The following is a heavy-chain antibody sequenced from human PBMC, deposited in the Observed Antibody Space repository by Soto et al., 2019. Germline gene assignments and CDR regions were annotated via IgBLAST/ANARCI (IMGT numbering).Heavy chain of an antibody. V-gene: IGHV3-23*01. J-gene: IGHJ4*02. CDR1: GFTFSSYA. Sequence: GGSLRLSCAASGFTFSSYAMSWVRQAPGKGLEWVSAISGSGRNTYYADSVKGRFTISRDNSKNTLYLQMNSLRAEDTAVYYCTKQKGQLLENYFFDKWGTGTLVTVSS. CDR3: TKQKGQLLENYFFDK. CDR2: ISGSGRNT. D-gene: IGHD1-1*01.